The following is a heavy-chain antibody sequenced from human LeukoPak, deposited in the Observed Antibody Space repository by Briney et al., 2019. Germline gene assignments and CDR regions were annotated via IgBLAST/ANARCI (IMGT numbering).Heavy chain of an antibody. V-gene: IGHV3-23*01. D-gene: IGHD6-19*01. Sequence: GGSLRLSCAASGFTFSSYAMSWVRQAPGKELEWVSVISGSGGNTYYADSVKGRFTISRDNSKNTLYLQMNSLRAEDTAIYYCAKDGKGAPVAGTGYFDYWGQGTLVTVSS. J-gene: IGHJ4*02. CDR2: ISGSGGNT. CDR1: GFTFSSYA. CDR3: AKDGKGAPVAGTGYFDY.